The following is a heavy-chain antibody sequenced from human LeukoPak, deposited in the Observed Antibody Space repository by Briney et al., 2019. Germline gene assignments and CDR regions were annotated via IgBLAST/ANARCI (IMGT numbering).Heavy chain of an antibody. CDR2: INPDGREI. Sequence: GRSLRLSCAASGFTFSNYGMHWVRQAPGKGLEWVANINPDGREIYYVDSVKGRFTISRDNARNSLYLQMNSLRAEDTAIYYCARGQVTAVTRLAAFDIWGQGTMVIVSS. D-gene: IGHD4-17*01. CDR3: ARGQVTAVTRLAAFDI. J-gene: IGHJ3*02. CDR1: GFTFSNYG. V-gene: IGHV3-7*04.